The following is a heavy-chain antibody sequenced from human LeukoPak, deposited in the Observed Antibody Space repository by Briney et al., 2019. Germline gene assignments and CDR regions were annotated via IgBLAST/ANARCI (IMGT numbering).Heavy chain of an antibody. CDR1: GFAFSNYG. J-gene: IGHJ2*01. CDR3: ARDRATRYFDL. V-gene: IGHV3-33*01. CDR2: IWYDGSNK. Sequence: GESLTISCVASGFAFSNYGMHWVCQAPGKGLEWVAVIWYDGSNKYYADSVKGRFTISRDSSKNTLWLQMNSLRAEDTAVYYCARDRATRYFDLWGRGTLVTVSS.